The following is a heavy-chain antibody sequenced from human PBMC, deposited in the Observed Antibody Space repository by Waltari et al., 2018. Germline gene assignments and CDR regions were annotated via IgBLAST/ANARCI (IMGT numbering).Heavy chain of an antibody. CDR2: ISSNGGST. J-gene: IGHJ3*02. Sequence: EVQLVESGGGLVQPGGSLRLSCAASGFTFSSYAMHWVRQAPGKGLEYVSAISSNGGSTYYANSVKGRFTISRDNSKNTLYLQMGSLRAEDMAVYYCARDRGKYSSSEAAFDIWGQGTMVTVSS. CDR3: ARDRGKYSSSEAAFDI. CDR1: GFTFSSYA. D-gene: IGHD6-6*01. V-gene: IGHV3-64*01.